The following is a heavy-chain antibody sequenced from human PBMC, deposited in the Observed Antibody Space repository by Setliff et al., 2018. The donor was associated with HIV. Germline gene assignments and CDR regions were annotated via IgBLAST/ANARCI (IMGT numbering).Heavy chain of an antibody. CDR1: GFTFTNYW. CDR3: AGSRGYFVQAD. D-gene: IGHD1-1*01. V-gene: IGHV3-7*01. J-gene: IGHJ4*02. Sequence: PGGSLRLSCAASGFTFTNYWMSWVRQAPGKGLEWVANIHKDGSEKYYVDSVKGRLTISRDNTKNLLYLEMNSLRAEDTAVYYCAGSRGYFVQADWGQGTLVTVS. CDR2: IHKDGSEK.